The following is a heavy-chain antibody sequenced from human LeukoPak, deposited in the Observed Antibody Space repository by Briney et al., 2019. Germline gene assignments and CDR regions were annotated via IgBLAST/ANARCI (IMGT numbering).Heavy chain of an antibody. CDR3: ASDRGYYYDSSGKN. D-gene: IGHD3-22*01. CDR1: GFTFSSYS. J-gene: IGHJ4*02. CDR2: ISSSSSYI. V-gene: IGHV3-21*04. Sequence: SGGSLRLSCAASGFTFSSYSMNWVRQAPGKGLEWVSSISSSSSYIYYADSVKGRFTISRDNSKNTLYLQMNSLRAEDTAVYYCASDRGYYYDSSGKNWGQGTLVTVSS.